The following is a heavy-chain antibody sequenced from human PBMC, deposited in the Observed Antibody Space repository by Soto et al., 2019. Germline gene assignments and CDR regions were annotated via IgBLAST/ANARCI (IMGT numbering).Heavy chain of an antibody. CDR1: GYTFSNYG. J-gene: IGHJ4*01. V-gene: IGHV1-18*01. CDR3: ARDLVSGYTGFSVY. D-gene: IGHD2-2*02. CDR2: ISAYNGNT. Sequence: ASVKVSCKTSGYTFSNYGINWVRQAPGQGLEWMGWISAYNGNTNFAQKLQGRVSLTTDTSSTTAYMELRSLTSDDTAVYYCARDLVSGYTGFSVYWGHGTLVTVPS.